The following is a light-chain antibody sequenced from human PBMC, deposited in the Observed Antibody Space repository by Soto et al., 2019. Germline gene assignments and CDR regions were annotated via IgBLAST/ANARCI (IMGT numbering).Light chain of an antibody. Sequence: EIVMTQSPATLSVSPGESATLSCRASQSVSSNLAWYQQKPGQAPRLLIYGASTRATGVPARFSGSGSGTEFTLTISSLQSEDFAVYYFQQYNNWPWTFGQGTKVEIK. CDR3: QQYNNWPWT. J-gene: IGKJ1*01. CDR2: GAS. CDR1: QSVSSN. V-gene: IGKV3-15*01.